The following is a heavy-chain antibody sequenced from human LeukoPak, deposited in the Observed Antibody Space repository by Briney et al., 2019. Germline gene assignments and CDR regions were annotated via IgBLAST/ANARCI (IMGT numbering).Heavy chain of an antibody. CDR3: ARHVSAMAYGRFADY. D-gene: IGHD4-17*01. Sequence: GESLKISCKGSGYSFTSYWIGWVRQMPGKGLEWMGIIYPGDSGTRYSPSFQGQVTISADKSISTAYLQWSSLKASDTAMYYCARHVSAMAYGRFADYWGQGTLVTVSS. V-gene: IGHV5-51*01. J-gene: IGHJ4*02. CDR2: IYPGDSGT. CDR1: GYSFTSYW.